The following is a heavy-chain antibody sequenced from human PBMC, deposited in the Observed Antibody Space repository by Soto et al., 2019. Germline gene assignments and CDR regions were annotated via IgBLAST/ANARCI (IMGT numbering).Heavy chain of an antibody. CDR3: ARDIAVDIDY. CDR1: GYTFNDFG. J-gene: IGHJ4*02. V-gene: IGHV1-18*01. CDR2: IYSKAGKM. D-gene: IGHD2-15*01. Sequence: QVHLLQSGAEVQKPGASVKVSCKTSGYTFNDFGITWVRQAPGLGLEWLGWIYSKAGKMNFAPKFQNRVIMTTDTSTSTAFMELTSLTCDDSAIYFCARDIAVDIDYWGQGTLVTVS.